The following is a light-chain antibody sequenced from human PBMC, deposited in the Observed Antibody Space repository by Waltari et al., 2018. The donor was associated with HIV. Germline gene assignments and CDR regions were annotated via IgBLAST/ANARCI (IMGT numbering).Light chain of an antibody. CDR3: SSYTSSSTLVV. CDR1: SSDVGGFNY. V-gene: IGLV2-14*03. CDR2: DVT. J-gene: IGLJ2*01. Sequence: QSALTQPASVSWSPGHSITISCPGPSSDVGGFNYFSWYPHHPGKAPKRMIYDVTIRPSGVSNRFFGSKSGNTASLTISGLQAEDEADYYCSSYTSSSTLVVFGGGTKLTVL.